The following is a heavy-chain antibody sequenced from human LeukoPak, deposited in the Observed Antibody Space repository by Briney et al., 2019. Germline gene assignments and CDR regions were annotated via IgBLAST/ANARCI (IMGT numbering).Heavy chain of an antibody. CDR2: INPNTGVT. V-gene: IGHV1-2*06. Sequence: ASVKVSCKASGYTFSGHYLHWVRQAPGQGLEWMGRINPNTGVTQYTENFQGRVTMTGDTSISTAYMELSSLRSEDTAVYYCARGYDGCSDYWGQGTLVTVSS. CDR1: GYTFSGHY. D-gene: IGHD5-24*01. J-gene: IGHJ4*02. CDR3: ARGYDGCSDY.